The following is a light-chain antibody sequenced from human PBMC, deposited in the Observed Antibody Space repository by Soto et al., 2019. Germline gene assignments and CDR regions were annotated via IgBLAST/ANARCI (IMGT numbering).Light chain of an antibody. CDR1: SSDVGSYNL. CDR3: CSYEGSSWV. J-gene: IGLJ3*02. CDR2: EVS. Sequence: QSALTQPASVSGSPGQSITISCTGTSSDVGSYNLVSWYQQHPGKAPKLMIYEVSKRPSGVSNRFSGSKSGNTASLTSTGLQAEDEADYYCCSYEGSSWVFGEGTRQTAL. V-gene: IGLV2-23*02.